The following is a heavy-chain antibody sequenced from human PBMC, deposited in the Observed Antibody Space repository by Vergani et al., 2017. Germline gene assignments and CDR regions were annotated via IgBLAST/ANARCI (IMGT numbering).Heavy chain of an antibody. V-gene: IGHV4-38-2*01. Sequence: QVQLQESGPGLVKPSETLSLTCAVSGYSISSGYYWGWIRQPPGKGLEWIGSIYHSGSTYYNPSLKSRVTISVDTSKNQFSLKLSSVTAADPAVYYCAGGGYSYGSYYWGQGTLVTVSS. CDR2: IYHSGST. D-gene: IGHD5-18*01. J-gene: IGHJ4*02. CDR3: AGGGYSYGSYY. CDR1: GYSISSGYY.